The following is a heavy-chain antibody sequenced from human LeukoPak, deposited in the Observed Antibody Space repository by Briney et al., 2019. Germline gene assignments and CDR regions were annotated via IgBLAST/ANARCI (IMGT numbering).Heavy chain of an antibody. D-gene: IGHD3-9*01. CDR1: GGSFSGYY. J-gene: IGHJ5*02. V-gene: IGHV4-34*01. Sequence: SETLSLTCAVYGGSFSGYYWSWIRQPPGKGLEWIGEINHSGSTNYNPSLKSRVTISVDTSKNQFSLKLSSVTAADTAVYYCARGSALRYFDWLSPGKNWFDPWGQGTLVTVPS. CDR2: INHSGST. CDR3: ARGSALRYFDWLSPGKNWFDP.